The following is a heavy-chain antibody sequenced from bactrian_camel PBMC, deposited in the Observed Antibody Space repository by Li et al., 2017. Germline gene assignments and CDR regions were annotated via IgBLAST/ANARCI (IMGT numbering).Heavy chain of an antibody. CDR2: VEMYGST. V-gene: IGHV3S53*01. CDR1: GYMYSLYC. D-gene: IGHD3*01. CDR3: AAVGWTPDCDSATWETEGIGT. Sequence: QVQLVESGGDSVQSGGSLKLSCSVTGYMYSLYCMGWFRQAPGKGLEGVAAVEMYGSTTYSDSVKGRFSVSQGDSWSTLYLQMNSLKPEDTAMYYCAAVGWTPDCDSATWETEGIGTRGQGTQVTVS. J-gene: IGHJ6*01.